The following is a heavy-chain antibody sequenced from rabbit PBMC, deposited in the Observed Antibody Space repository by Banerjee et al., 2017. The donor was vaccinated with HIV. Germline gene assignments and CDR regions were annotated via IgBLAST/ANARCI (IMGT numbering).Heavy chain of an antibody. CDR2: IYVGSSGST. Sequence: QEQLEESGGDLVKPEASLTLTCKASGLDFSRSYWICWVRQAPGKGLEWITCIYVGSSGSTYYASWAKGRFTVSKTSSTTVTLQMTSLTAADTATYFCARDLAGVIGWNFNLWGPGTLVTVS. CDR1: GLDFSRSYW. D-gene: IGHD4-1*01. J-gene: IGHJ4*01. V-gene: IGHV1S45*01. CDR3: ARDLAGVIGWNFNL.